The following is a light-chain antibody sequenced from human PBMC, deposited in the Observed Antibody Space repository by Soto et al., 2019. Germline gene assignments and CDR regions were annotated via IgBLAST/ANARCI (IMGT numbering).Light chain of an antibody. CDR3: SSYTPSSTYV. CDR2: DVT. V-gene: IGLV2-14*01. J-gene: IGLJ1*01. Sequence: QSALTQPASVSGSPGQSITISCTGTSSDVGRYNYVSWYQQYPGKAPKLLIYDVTNRPSGVSNRFSGSKSGNTASLTISGLQAEDEADFYCSSYTPSSTYVFGTGTKLTVL. CDR1: SSDVGRYNY.